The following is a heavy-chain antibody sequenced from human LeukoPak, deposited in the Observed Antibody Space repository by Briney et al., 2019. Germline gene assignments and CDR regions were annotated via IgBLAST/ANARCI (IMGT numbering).Heavy chain of an antibody. V-gene: IGHV1-69*05. CDR1: GGTFSSYA. J-gene: IGHJ4*02. CDR3: AVYYYDSSGYYYFDY. Sequence: GASVKVSCKASGGTFSSYAISWARQAPGQGLEWMGGIIPIFGTANYAQKFQGRVTITTDESTSTAYMELSSLRSEDTAVYYCAVYYYDSSGYYYFDYWGQGTLVTVSS. CDR2: IIPIFGTA. D-gene: IGHD3-22*01.